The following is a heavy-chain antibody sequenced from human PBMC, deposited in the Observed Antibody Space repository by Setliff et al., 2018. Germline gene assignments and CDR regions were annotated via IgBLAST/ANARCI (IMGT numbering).Heavy chain of an antibody. CDR2: ISGYTGDT. CDR1: GFMFSTYG. CDR3: RVAAGTFDH. D-gene: IGHD6-13*01. Sequence: ASVKVSCKTSGFMFSTYGLSWVRQAPGQGPEWIGCISGYTGDTNYAPKFQDRVTLTRDTSTTTAYMELTSLKYDDTAVYYCRVAAGTFDHWGPGTQVTVS. J-gene: IGHJ4*02. V-gene: IGHV1-18*01.